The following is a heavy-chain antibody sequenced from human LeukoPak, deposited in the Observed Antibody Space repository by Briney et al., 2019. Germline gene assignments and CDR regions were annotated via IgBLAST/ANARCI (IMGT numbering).Heavy chain of an antibody. D-gene: IGHD3-16*01. J-gene: IGHJ4*02. V-gene: IGHV3-66*01. Sequence: GGSLRLSCAASGFTVSSNYMSWVRQAPGKGLEWVSVIYSGGSTYYADSVKGRFTISRDNSKNTLYLQMNSLRAEDTAVYYCAREPRGSYVDYWAREPWSPSPQ. CDR1: GFTVSSNY. CDR2: IYSGGST. CDR3: AREPRGSYVDY.